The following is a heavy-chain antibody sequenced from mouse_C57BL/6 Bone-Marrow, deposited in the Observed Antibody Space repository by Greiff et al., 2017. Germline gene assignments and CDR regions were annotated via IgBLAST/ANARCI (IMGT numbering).Heavy chain of an antibody. J-gene: IGHJ4*01. V-gene: IGHV1-39*01. CDR3: ARGFVNDYAIDY. CDR2: INPNYGTP. D-gene: IGHD3-1*01. CDR1: GYSFTDYN. Sequence: EVQLQQSGPELVKPGASVKISCKASGYSFTDYNMTWVKQSNGKSLEWIGVINPNYGTPSYNQKFQGKDTLTVGQSSSTAYMQLNSLTSEDSAVYYCARGFVNDYAIDYWGRGTSVTVSS.